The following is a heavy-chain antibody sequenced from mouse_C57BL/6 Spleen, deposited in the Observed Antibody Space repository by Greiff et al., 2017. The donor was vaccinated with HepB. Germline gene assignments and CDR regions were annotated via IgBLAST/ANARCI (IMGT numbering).Heavy chain of an antibody. V-gene: IGHV5-17*01. CDR3: ARHYHYAMDY. D-gene: IGHD1-1*02. CDR2: ISSGSSTI. CDR1: GFTFSDYG. Sequence: EVQVVESGGGLVKPGGSLKLSCAASGFTFSDYGMHWVRRAPEKGLEWVAYISSGSSTIYYADTVKGRFTISRDNAKNTLFLQMTSLRSEDTAMYYCARHYHYAMDYWGQGTSVTVSS. J-gene: IGHJ4*01.